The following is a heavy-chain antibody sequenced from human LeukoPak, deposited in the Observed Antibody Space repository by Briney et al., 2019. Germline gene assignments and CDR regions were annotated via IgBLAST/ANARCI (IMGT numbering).Heavy chain of an antibody. D-gene: IGHD2-15*01. CDR3: AKDLPIYCSGGSCSPLDY. J-gene: IGHJ4*02. V-gene: IGHV3-13*01. CDR2: IGTAGDT. Sequence: PGGSLRLSCAASGFTFSSYDMHWVRQATGKGLEWVSAIGTAGDTYYPGSVKGRFTISRENAKNSLYLQMNSLRAEDTAVYYCAKDLPIYCSGGSCSPLDYWGQGALVTVSS. CDR1: GFTFSSYD.